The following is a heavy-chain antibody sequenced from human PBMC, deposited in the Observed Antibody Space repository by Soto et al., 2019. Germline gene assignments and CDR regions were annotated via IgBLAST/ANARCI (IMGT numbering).Heavy chain of an antibody. Sequence: QVQLQESGPGLVKPSGTLSLTCAVSGGSISSSNWWSWVRQPPGKGLEWIGEIYHSGSTNYNPSLKSRVTISVDKSKNQFSLKLSSVTAADTAVYYCARGVGYCSGGSCYYSYYFDYWGQGTLVTVSS. CDR3: ARGVGYCSGGSCYYSYYFDY. D-gene: IGHD2-15*01. CDR1: GGSISSSNW. CDR2: IYHSGST. J-gene: IGHJ4*02. V-gene: IGHV4-4*02.